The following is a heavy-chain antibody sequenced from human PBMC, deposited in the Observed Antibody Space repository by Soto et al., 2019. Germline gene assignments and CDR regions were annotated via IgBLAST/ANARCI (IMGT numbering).Heavy chain of an antibody. V-gene: IGHV1-69*02. CDR1: GGTFSSYT. CDR2: IIPILGIA. CDR3: ARVICSGGSCYSLRGMDV. D-gene: IGHD2-15*01. J-gene: IGHJ6*02. Sequence: SVKVSCKASGGTFSSYTISWVRQAPGQGLEWMGRIIPILGIANYAQKFQGRVTITADKSTSTAYMELSSLRSEDTAVYYCARVICSGGSCYSLRGMDVWGQGTTVTV.